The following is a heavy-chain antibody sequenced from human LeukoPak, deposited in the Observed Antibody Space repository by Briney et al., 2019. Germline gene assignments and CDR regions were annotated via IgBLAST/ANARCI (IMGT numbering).Heavy chain of an antibody. CDR1: GFTFDDYA. Sequence: PGGSLRLSCAASGFTFDDYAMHWVRQAPGKGLEWVSGISWNSGSIGYADSVKGRFTISRDNAKNSLYLQMNSLRAEDTAVYYCASTPDYGDHGAEYFQHWGQGTLVTVSS. D-gene: IGHD4-17*01. V-gene: IGHV3-9*01. CDR2: ISWNSGSI. J-gene: IGHJ1*01. CDR3: ASTPDYGDHGAEYFQH.